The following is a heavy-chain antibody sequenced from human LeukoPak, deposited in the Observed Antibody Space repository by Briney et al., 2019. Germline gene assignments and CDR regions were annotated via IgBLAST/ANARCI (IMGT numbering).Heavy chain of an antibody. CDR2: ISGDGEST. V-gene: IGHV3-23*01. J-gene: IGHJ3*01. Sequence: GGSLRLSCAASGVTLRNYGMTWIRQAPGKGLQWVSVISGDGESTYYADSVRGRFTISRDNSKNTMYLQMNSLRAEDTAVYYCARGSSNGFDVWGQGTMITVSA. CDR1: GVTLRNYG. D-gene: IGHD3-10*01. CDR3: ARGSSNGFDV.